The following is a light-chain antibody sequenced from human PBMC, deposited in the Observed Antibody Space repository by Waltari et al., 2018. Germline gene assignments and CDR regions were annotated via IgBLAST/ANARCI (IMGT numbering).Light chain of an antibody. Sequence: QSVLTQPASVSGSPGQSITIPRTGTRRAIGAYNFVSWFQQLPGQAPRLLISEATKRPSGVSYRFSGSKSGNTASLSISDLQAEDEADYYCCSYVGGSRVLFGGGTKLTV. CDR3: CSYVGGSRVL. CDR2: EAT. CDR1: RRAIGAYNF. J-gene: IGLJ2*01. V-gene: IGLV2-23*01.